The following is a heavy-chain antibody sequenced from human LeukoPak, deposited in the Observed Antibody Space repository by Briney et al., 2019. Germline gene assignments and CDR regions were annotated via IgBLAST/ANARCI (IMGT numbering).Heavy chain of an antibody. D-gene: IGHD4-17*01. CDR1: GGSISSSSYY. J-gene: IGHJ3*02. V-gene: IGHV4-39*01. CDR2: IYYSGST. Sequence: SEXLSLTCTVSGGSISSSSYYWGWLRQPPGKGLEWIGSIYYSGSTYYNPSLKSRVTISVDTSKNQFSLKLSSVTAADTAVYYCARHLRIDAFDIWGQGTMVTVSS. CDR3: ARHLRIDAFDI.